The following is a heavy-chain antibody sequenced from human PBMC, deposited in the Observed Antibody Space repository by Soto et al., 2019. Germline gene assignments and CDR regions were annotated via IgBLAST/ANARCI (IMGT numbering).Heavy chain of an antibody. Sequence: QVQLVQSGAEVKNPGASVKVSCKTSGYAFTKYGVGWVRQAPGQGLEWMGWISGSSGNANYAEKVQGRITLNTDTSTSTAYIELWSLRSDDTAVYYCAREMAGLGGEYDYWGQGTLVTVSS. D-gene: IGHD3-16*01. CDR1: GYAFTKYG. J-gene: IGHJ4*02. CDR3: AREMAGLGGEYDY. V-gene: IGHV1-18*01. CDR2: ISGSSGNA.